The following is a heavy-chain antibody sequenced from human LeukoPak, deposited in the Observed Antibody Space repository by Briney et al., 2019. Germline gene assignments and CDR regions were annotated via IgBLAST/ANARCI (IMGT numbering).Heavy chain of an antibody. CDR2: IKPSSGGT. CDR1: GYTFTGYY. CDR3: ARDLMVRGPMDV. D-gene: IGHD3-10*01. J-gene: IGHJ6*03. V-gene: IGHV1-2*02. Sequence: ASVKVSCKASGYTFTGYYIHWVRQAPGQGLEWMGWIKPSSGGTNYAQNFQGRVTMTRDTSINTVYMELSRLRSDDTAVYYCARDLMVRGPMDVWGKGTTVTVSS.